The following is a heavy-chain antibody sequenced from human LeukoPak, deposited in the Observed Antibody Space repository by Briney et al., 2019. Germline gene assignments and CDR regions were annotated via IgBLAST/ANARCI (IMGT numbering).Heavy chain of an antibody. CDR2: INPNSGGT. J-gene: IGHJ4*02. CDR3: ASLTRGYSYGYLS. D-gene: IGHD5-18*01. CDR1: GYTFTGYY. Sequence: ASVKVSCMASGYTFTGYYMHWVRQAPGQGLEWMGRINPNSGGTNYAQKFQGRVTMTRDTSISTAYMELSRLRSDDTAVYYCASLTRGYSYGYLSWGQGTLVTVSS. V-gene: IGHV1-2*06.